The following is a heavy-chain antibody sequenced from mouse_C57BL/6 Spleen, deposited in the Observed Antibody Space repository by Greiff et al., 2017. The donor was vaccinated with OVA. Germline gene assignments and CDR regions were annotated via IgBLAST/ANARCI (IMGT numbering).Heavy chain of an antibody. Sequence: DVKLVESGGGLVKPGGSLKLSCAASGFTFSSYAMSWVRQTPEKRLEWVATISDGGSYTYYPDNVKGRFTISRDNAKNNLYLQMSHLKSEDTAMYYCAREATGTAMDYWGQGTSVTVSS. D-gene: IGHD4-1*02. CDR3: AREATGTAMDY. CDR1: GFTFSSYA. V-gene: IGHV5-4*01. J-gene: IGHJ4*01. CDR2: ISDGGSYT.